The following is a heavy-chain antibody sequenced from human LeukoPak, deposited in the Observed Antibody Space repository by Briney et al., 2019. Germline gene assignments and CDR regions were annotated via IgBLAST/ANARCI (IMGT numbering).Heavy chain of an antibody. Sequence: GESLRLSCAASGFSFTTYWMSWVRQAPGKGLEWVANINQDGTEKYYVDSVKGRFTISRDNAKNSLYLQMNSLRAEDTALYYCARADHSSSWFAYYYYYYMDVWGKGTTVTVSS. CDR1: GFSFTTYW. V-gene: IGHV3-7*03. D-gene: IGHD6-13*01. CDR2: INQDGTEK. J-gene: IGHJ6*03. CDR3: ARADHSSSWFAYYYYYYMDV.